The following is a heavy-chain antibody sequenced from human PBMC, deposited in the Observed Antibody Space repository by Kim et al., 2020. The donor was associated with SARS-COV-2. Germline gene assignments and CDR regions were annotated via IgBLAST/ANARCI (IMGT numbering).Heavy chain of an antibody. V-gene: IGHV3-15*01. J-gene: IGHJ4*02. Sequence: AAPVKGRFTISRESAKNTLYLQMNSLKTEDTAVYYCTTESSSSWYIESDYWGQGTLVTVSS. D-gene: IGHD6-13*01. CDR3: TTESSSSWYIESDY.